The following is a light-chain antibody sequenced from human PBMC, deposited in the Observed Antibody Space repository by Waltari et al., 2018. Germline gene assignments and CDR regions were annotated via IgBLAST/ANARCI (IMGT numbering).Light chain of an antibody. J-gene: IGKJ4*01. CDR3: QQASSFPLT. V-gene: IGKV1-12*01. Sequence: DIQMTQSPSSVSASVGDSITLTCRASQGISRWLAWYQRKPGEAPQLLIHTASSLQSGVPSRFSGSGSGTDFTLTISSLQPEDFATYYCQQASSFPLTFGGGTKVEIK. CDR1: QGISRW. CDR2: TAS.